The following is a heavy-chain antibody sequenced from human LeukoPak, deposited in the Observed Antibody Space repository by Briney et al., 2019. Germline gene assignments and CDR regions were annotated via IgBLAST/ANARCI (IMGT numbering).Heavy chain of an antibody. J-gene: IGHJ6*02. CDR3: ARGAVAGHYYYYYGMDV. Sequence: SETLSLTCTVSGGSISSYYWSWIRQPAGKGLEWIGRIYTSGSTNYNPSLKSRVTMSVDTSKDQFSLKLSSVTAADTAVYYCARGAVAGHYYYYYGMDVWGQGTTVTVSS. D-gene: IGHD6-19*01. CDR2: IYTSGST. V-gene: IGHV4-4*07. CDR1: GGSISSYY.